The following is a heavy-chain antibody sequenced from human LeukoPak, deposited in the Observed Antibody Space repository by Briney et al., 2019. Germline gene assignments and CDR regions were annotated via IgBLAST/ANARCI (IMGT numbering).Heavy chain of an antibody. J-gene: IGHJ3*02. D-gene: IGHD2-2*01. Sequence: ASVKVSCKASGYTLTGHYLHWVRQAPGQGLEWMGWINPKSGGTNYAQKFQGRVTMTRDTSISTAYMELRSLRSDDTAVYYCARVRFGGTMPRAFDIWGQGTMVTVSS. CDR3: ARVRFGGTMPRAFDI. CDR2: INPKSGGT. V-gene: IGHV1-2*02. CDR1: GYTLTGHY.